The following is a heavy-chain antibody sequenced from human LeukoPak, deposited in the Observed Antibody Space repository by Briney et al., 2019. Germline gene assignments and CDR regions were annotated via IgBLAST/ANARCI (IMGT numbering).Heavy chain of an antibody. CDR3: AKDPRDYYGLGSYYDY. V-gene: IGHV3-9*01. Sequence: GGSLRLPCAASGFTFDDYAMHWVRQAPGKGLEWVSGISWNSGSIGYADSVKGRFTISRDNAKNTLSLQMNSLRAEDTALYYCAKDPRDYYGLGSYYDYWGQGTLVTVSS. D-gene: IGHD3-10*01. J-gene: IGHJ4*02. CDR2: ISWNSGSI. CDR1: GFTFDDYA.